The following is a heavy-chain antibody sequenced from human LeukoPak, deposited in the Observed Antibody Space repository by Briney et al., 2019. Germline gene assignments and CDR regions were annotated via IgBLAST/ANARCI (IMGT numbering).Heavy chain of an antibody. Sequence: PSETLSLTCSVSGGSISTYYWSWIRQPPGKGLEWIGYIYYSGSTNCNPSLKSRVTMSVDTSKNQFSLNLTSVTAADTAMYYCARSYGDYRYFDYWGRG. J-gene: IGHJ4*02. D-gene: IGHD4-17*01. CDR1: GGSISTYY. CDR3: ARSYGDYRYFDY. CDR2: IYYSGST. V-gene: IGHV4-59*01.